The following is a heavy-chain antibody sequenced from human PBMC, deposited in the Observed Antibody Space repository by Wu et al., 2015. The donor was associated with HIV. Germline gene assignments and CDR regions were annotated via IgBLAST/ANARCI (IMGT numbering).Heavy chain of an antibody. CDR1: GYTFTGSY. J-gene: IGHJ4*02. V-gene: IGHV1-2*02. CDR3: ARGGHSSSWYLGNFDY. Sequence: QVQLVQSGAEVKTPGASVKVSCKASGYTFTGSYLHWVRQAPGQGLEWMGWINPNSGDTDYAQRFQGRVTMTRDTSISTAYMELTRLQSDDTALYYCARGGHSSSWYLGNFDYWGQGTLVTVSS. CDR2: INPNSGDT. D-gene: IGHD6-13*01.